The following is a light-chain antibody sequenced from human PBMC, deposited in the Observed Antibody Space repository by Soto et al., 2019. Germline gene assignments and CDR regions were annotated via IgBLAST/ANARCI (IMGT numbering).Light chain of an antibody. CDR1: QSVFYSSNNKNY. V-gene: IGKV4-1*01. CDR2: WAS. Sequence: DIVMTQSPDSLAVSLGERATINCKSSQSVFYSSNNKNYLAWYQQKPGQPPNLLIYWASTRESGVPDRVSGSGSGTDFTLTISSLQAEDVAVYYCQQYYGIPYTFGQGTKLEIK. CDR3: QQYYGIPYT. J-gene: IGKJ2*01.